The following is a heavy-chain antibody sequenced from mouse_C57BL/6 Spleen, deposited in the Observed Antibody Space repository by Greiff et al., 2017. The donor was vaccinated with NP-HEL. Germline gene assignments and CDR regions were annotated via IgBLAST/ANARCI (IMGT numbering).Heavy chain of an antibody. CDR2: INPGSGGT. CDR1: GYAFTNYL. V-gene: IGHV1-54*01. Sequence: VQLQQSGAELVRPGTSVKVSCKASGYAFTNYLIEWVKQRPGQGLEWIGVINPGSGGTNYNEKFKGKATLTADKSSSTAYMQLSSLTSEDSAVYFCGRRAADGDGYFEVWGTGTTVTVSA. J-gene: IGHJ1*03. CDR3: GRRAADGDGYFEV. D-gene: IGHD3-3*01.